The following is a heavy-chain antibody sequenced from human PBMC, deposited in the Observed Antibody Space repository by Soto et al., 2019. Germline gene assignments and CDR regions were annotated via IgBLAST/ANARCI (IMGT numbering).Heavy chain of an antibody. CDR1: GCTFSSYA. CDR2: ISSNGGST. Sequence: GGSLRLSCSASGCTFSSYAMHWVRQAPGKGLEYVSAISSNGGSTYYADSVKGRFTISRDNSKNTLYLQMSSLRAEDTAVYYCARGPRGYGYYYYYGMDVWGQGTTVTVSS. V-gene: IGHV3-64D*08. D-gene: IGHD5-12*01. CDR3: ARGPRGYGYYYYYGMDV. J-gene: IGHJ6*02.